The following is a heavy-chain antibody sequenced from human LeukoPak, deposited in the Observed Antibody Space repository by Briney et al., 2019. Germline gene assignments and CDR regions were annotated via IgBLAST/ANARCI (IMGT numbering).Heavy chain of an antibody. CDR2: IYTSGST. V-gene: IGHV4-61*02. Sequence: SQTLSLTYTVSGGSISSGSYYWSWIRQPGGKGLEWIVRIYTSGSTNYNPSLKSRVTISLDTSKNQFSLKLSSVTAADTAVYYCARTQTYYGSGSYNFDYWGQGTLVTVSS. CDR3: ARTQTYYGSGSYNFDY. J-gene: IGHJ4*02. D-gene: IGHD3-10*01. CDR1: GGSISSGSYY.